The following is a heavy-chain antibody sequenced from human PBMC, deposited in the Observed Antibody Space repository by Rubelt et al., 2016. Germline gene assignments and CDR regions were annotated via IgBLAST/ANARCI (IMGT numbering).Heavy chain of an antibody. CDR3: ARDRGGSYYSDY. CDR2: IIPIFGTA. V-gene: IGHV1-69*01. D-gene: IGHD1-26*01. Sequence: RGLEWMGGIIPIFGTANYAQKFQGRVTITADESTSTAYMELSSLRSEDTAVYYCARDRGGSYYSDYWGQGTLVTVSS. J-gene: IGHJ4*02.